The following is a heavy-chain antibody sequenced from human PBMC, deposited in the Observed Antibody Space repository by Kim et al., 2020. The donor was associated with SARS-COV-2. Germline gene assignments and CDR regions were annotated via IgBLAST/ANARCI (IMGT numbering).Heavy chain of an antibody. CDR3: ARRIAAAGTGYYFDY. Sequence: QALKSRVTISVETSKNQVSRKLSSVTAADTAVYYCARRIAAAGTGYYFDYWGQGTLVTVSS. J-gene: IGHJ4*02. V-gene: IGHV4-34*01. D-gene: IGHD6-13*01.